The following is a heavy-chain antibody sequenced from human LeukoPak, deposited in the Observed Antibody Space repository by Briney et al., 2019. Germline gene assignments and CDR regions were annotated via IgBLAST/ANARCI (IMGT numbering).Heavy chain of an antibody. CDR2: IRYDGSNN. D-gene: IGHD3-9*01. CDR3: AKAYFDWLLFDY. Sequence: HPGGPLRLSCAPSGFTFSIYGRHWVRQAPGRGREWVAFIRYDGSNNYYADSVKSRLTISRDNSKNTLYLQMNSLRAEDTAVYYCAKAYFDWLLFDYWGQGTMVTVSS. J-gene: IGHJ4*02. CDR1: GFTFSIYG. V-gene: IGHV3-30*02.